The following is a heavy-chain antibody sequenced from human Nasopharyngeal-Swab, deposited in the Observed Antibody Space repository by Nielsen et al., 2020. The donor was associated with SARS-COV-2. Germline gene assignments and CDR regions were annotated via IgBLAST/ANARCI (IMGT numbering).Heavy chain of an antibody. J-gene: IGHJ3*02. CDR3: AREGYSYGTDAFDI. V-gene: IGHV1-2*06. Sequence: VKVSCKASGYTFTGYYMHWVRQAPGQGLEWMGRINPNSGGTNYAQKFQGRVTMTRDTSISTAYMELSRLRSDDTAVYYCAREGYSYGTDAFDIWGQGTMVTVSS. CDR2: INPNSGGT. D-gene: IGHD5-18*01. CDR1: GYTFTGYY.